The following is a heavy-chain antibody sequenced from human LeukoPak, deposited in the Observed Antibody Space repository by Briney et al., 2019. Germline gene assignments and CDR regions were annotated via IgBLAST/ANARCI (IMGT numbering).Heavy chain of an antibody. Sequence: SETLSLTCTVSGGSISSGSYYWSWIRQPAGKGLEWIGRIYTSGSTNYNPSLKSRVTISVDTSKNQFSLKLSSVTAADTAVYYCARAPSPPFYYGSGRPSGYFDYWGQGTLVTVSS. CDR2: IYTSGST. CDR3: ARAPSPPFYYGSGRPSGYFDY. V-gene: IGHV4-61*02. D-gene: IGHD3-10*01. J-gene: IGHJ4*02. CDR1: GGSISSGSYY.